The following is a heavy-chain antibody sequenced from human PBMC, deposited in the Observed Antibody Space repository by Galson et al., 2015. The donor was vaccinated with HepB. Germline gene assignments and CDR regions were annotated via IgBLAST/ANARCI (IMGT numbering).Heavy chain of an antibody. Sequence: TLSLTCTVSGVSMNNYWWSWIRQPPGKRLEWIGHINFSGSTTYNSSLKSRVTISVDTPKNQFSLKLNSVTAADTAVYYCARFSYDSGGYYFGYWGQGTLVTVSS. V-gene: IGHV4-59*08. D-gene: IGHD3-22*01. CDR3: ARFSYDSGGYYFGY. CDR2: INFSGST. CDR1: GVSMNNYW. J-gene: IGHJ4*02.